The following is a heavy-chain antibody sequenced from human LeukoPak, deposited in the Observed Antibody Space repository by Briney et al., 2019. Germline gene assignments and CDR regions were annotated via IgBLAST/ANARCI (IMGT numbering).Heavy chain of an antibody. D-gene: IGHD2-2*02. CDR2: IRFDGSNT. J-gene: IGHJ4*02. CDR1: AFTFSTYG. CDR3: AKDGCSSTNCYKGGIDY. V-gene: IGHV3-30*02. Sequence: PGGSLRLSCAASAFTFSTYGMYWVRQAPGKGLERVAFIRFDGSNTYYADSVKGRFTISRDNSKNTLYLQMNSLRAEDTAVYYCAKDGCSSTNCYKGGIDYWGQGTLVTVSS.